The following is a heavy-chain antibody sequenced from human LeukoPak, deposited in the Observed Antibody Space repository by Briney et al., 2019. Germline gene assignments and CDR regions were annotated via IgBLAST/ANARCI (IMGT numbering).Heavy chain of an antibody. CDR2: ISSNGINT. CDR1: EFTFSSYA. V-gene: IGHV3-64*01. J-gene: IGHJ4*02. Sequence: GGSLRLSCAASEFTFSSYAMHWVRQAPGKGLEYVSAISSNGINTYYANSVKGRFTISRDNSKNTLYLQMGSLRAEDMAVYYCARVGESNYFDYWGQGTLVTVSS. CDR3: ARVGESNYFDY.